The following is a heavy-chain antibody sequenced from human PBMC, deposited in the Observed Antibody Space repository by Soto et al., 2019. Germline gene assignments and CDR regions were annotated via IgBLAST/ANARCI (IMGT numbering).Heavy chain of an antibody. D-gene: IGHD3-9*01. V-gene: IGHV1-69*08. J-gene: IGHJ4*02. CDR2: IIPILGIA. Sequence: QVQLVQSGAEVKKPGSSVKVSCKASGGTFSSYTISWVRQAPGQGLEWMGRIIPILGIANYAQKFQGRVTMTADKSTSTAYMELSSLRSEDTAVYYCARDYDILTGYYNGLDYWGQGTLVTVSS. CDR1: GGTFSSYT. CDR3: ARDYDILTGYYNGLDY.